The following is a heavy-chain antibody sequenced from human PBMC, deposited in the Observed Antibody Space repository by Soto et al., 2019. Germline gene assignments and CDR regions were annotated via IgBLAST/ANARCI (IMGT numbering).Heavy chain of an antibody. Sequence: LRLSCAASGFTFSSYAMHWVRQAPGKGLEWVAVISYDGSNKYYADSVKGRFTISRDNSKNTLYLQMNSLRAEDTAVYYCARGTAAAGSGIGLDYWGQGTLVTVSS. CDR1: GFTFSSYA. CDR2: ISYDGSNK. J-gene: IGHJ4*02. CDR3: ARGTAAAGSGIGLDY. D-gene: IGHD6-13*01. V-gene: IGHV3-30-3*01.